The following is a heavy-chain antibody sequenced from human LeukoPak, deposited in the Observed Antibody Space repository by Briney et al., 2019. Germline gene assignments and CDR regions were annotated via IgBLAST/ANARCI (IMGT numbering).Heavy chain of an antibody. Sequence: PGGSLRLSCAASGFTFSTYSMDWVRQAPGKGLEWVSSISSGSSFIYYADSVKGRFTISRDNAKNSLFLQMNSLRAEDTAVYYCARESSGYFYWGQGTLVTVSS. D-gene: IGHD3-22*01. J-gene: IGHJ4*02. CDR1: GFTFSTYS. CDR3: ARESSGYFY. V-gene: IGHV3-21*01. CDR2: ISSGSSFI.